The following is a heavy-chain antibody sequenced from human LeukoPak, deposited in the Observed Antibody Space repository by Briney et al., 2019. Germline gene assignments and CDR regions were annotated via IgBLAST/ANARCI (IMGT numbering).Heavy chain of an antibody. J-gene: IGHJ4*02. Sequence: QSGGSLTLSCEDSGFTFRSYEMNWARQAPGKGLEWIAYLSSSGSAFSYADSVKGRFTISRDNAKNSLYLQMNSLRAEDTALYYCARRRVTFVRGVDITSYYFDYWGQGTLVTVSS. V-gene: IGHV3-48*03. D-gene: IGHD3-10*01. CDR3: ARRRVTFVRGVDITSYYFDY. CDR2: LSSSGSAF. CDR1: GFTFRSYE.